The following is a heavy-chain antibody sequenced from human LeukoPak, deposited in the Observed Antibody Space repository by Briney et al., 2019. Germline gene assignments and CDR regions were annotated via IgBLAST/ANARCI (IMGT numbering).Heavy chain of an antibody. CDR1: GYSFTSYW. CDR3: ARHRGIAAAGLNEYNWFDP. V-gene: IGHV5-51*01. J-gene: IGHJ5*02. CDR2: IYTGDSDT. D-gene: IGHD6-13*01. Sequence: GESLKISCKGSGYSFTSYWIGWVRQLRGKGLEWMGIIYTGDSDTRYSPSFQGQVTISADKSISTAYLQWSSLKASDTAMYYCARHRGIAAAGLNEYNWFDPWGQGTLVTVSS.